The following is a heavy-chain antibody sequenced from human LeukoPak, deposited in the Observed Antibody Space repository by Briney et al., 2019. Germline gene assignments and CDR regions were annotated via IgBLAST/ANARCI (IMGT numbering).Heavy chain of an antibody. D-gene: IGHD3-10*01. Sequence: ESGPTLVNPTETLTLTCTFSGFSLSTSGVGVGWIRQPPGKALEWLALIYWNDDKRYSPSLKSRLTITKDTSKNQVVLTMTNVDPVDTATYYCAHTPRRILFFGELSSGYYFVYWGQGTLVTVSS. CDR1: GFSLSTSGVG. CDR2: IYWNDDK. J-gene: IGHJ4*02. V-gene: IGHV2-5*01. CDR3: AHTPRRILFFGELSSGYYFVY.